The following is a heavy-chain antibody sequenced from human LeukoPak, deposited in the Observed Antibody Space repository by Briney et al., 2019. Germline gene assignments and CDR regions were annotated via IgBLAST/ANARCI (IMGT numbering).Heavy chain of an antibody. D-gene: IGHD5-24*01. Sequence: SETLSLTCTVSGGSISSSNYYWGWIRQPPGKGLEWIGSIYYSGSTYYNPSLKSRVTISVDTSKNQFSLKLSSVTAADTTMYFCARHVWDGYNSYFDYWGQGTLVTVSS. V-gene: IGHV4-39*01. CDR1: GGSISSSNYY. CDR2: IYYSGST. J-gene: IGHJ4*02. CDR3: ARHVWDGYNSYFDY.